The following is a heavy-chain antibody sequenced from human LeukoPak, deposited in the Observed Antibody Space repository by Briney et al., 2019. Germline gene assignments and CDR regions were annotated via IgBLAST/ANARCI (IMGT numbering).Heavy chain of an antibody. V-gene: IGHV4-38-2*01. CDR3: ARLWSGYNFDY. Sequence: SETLSLTCGVSGYSISSGFYWGWIRQPPGKGLQWIGGLYYTGSAEYNPSLKSRLTMSMDKSKNQFSLKLNSVTAADTAVYYCARLWSGYNFDYWGQGTLVTVSS. CDR1: GYSISSGFY. CDR2: LYYTGSA. D-gene: IGHD5-24*01. J-gene: IGHJ4*02.